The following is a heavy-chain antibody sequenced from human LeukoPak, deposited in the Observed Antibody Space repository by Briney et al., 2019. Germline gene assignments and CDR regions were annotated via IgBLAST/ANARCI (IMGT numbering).Heavy chain of an antibody. CDR1: GFTFSSSA. D-gene: IGHD4-17*01. CDR3: AKDLFHTTVTLLLGGAFDI. CDR2: ISGSGSGGST. J-gene: IGHJ3*02. V-gene: IGHV3-23*01. Sequence: GGSLRLSCAASGFTFSSSAMSWVRQAPGKGLEWVSSISGSGSGGSTYYADSVKGRFTISRDNSKNTLYLQMNSLIAEDTAVYYCAKDLFHTTVTLLLGGAFDIWGQGTMVTVSS.